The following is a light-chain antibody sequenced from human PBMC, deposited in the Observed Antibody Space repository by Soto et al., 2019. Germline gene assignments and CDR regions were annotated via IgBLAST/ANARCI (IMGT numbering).Light chain of an antibody. Sequence: IQLTQSPSSLSASVGDRVTITCRASQDINYYLAWYQQKPGTAPKLLIYAASTLQSGVPSRFSGSGSGTDFTLTISSLRPEDFATYYCQQLDNYPRTFGPGTKVDIK. CDR1: QDINYY. V-gene: IGKV1-9*01. J-gene: IGKJ3*01. CDR2: AAS. CDR3: QQLDNYPRT.